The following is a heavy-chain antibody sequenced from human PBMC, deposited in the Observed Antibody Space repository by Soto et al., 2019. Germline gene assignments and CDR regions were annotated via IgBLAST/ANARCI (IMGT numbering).Heavy chain of an antibody. D-gene: IGHD2-15*01. CDR3: ARDYCSGGSCYSNS. CDR1: GYTFTSYY. V-gene: IGHV1-46*01. J-gene: IGHJ4*02. CDR2: MNPSGGST. Sequence: ASVNVSCKASGYTFTSYYRHWVRQSPGQGREWMGIMNPSGGSTSYAQKFQGRVTMARDTSTSTVYMERSSRTSEDTAVYYCARDYCSGGSCYSNSWGKATLVTVSS.